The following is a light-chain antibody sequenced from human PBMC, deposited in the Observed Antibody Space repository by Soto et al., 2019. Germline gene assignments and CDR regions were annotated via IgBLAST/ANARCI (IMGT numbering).Light chain of an antibody. J-gene: IGKJ1*01. CDR3: QQSYSSPPWT. V-gene: IGKV1-39*01. CDR2: GAS. CDR1: QSISTY. Sequence: DIQMTQSPSSLSASVGDRVTITCRASQSISTYLNWYRQKPGKAPQLLIYGASGLQSGVPSRFSGSGSGTDFTLTVSGLQPEDFATYYCQQSYSSPPWTFGQGTKVDIK.